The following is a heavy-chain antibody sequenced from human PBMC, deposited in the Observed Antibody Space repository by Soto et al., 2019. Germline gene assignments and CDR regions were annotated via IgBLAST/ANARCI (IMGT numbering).Heavy chain of an antibody. D-gene: IGHD6-6*01. CDR1: GNSITSHSYY. CDR3: AGQGARQHY. V-gene: IGHV4-39*07. Sequence: SETLSLTCTVSGNSITSHSYYWGWIRQPPGKVLEWIGTMHYSGRTSYNPSLKSRVTISVDTSKNQFSLKLSSVTAADTAVYYCAGQGARQHYWGQGTLVTVSS. CDR2: MHYSGRT. J-gene: IGHJ4*02.